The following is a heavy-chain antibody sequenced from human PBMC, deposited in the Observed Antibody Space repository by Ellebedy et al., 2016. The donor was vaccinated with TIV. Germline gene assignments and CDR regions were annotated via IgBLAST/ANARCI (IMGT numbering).Heavy chain of an antibody. CDR1: GFTFSSYA. D-gene: IGHD3-9*01. J-gene: IGHJ6*02. V-gene: IGHV3-30-3*01. Sequence: GESLKISXAASGFTFSSYAMHWVRQAPGKGLEWVAVISYDGSNKYYADSVKGRFTISRDNSKNTLYLQMNSLRAEDTAVYYCARRGSVRYFDWLPYSDDYYYGMDVWGQGTTVTVSS. CDR2: ISYDGSNK. CDR3: ARRGSVRYFDWLPYSDDYYYGMDV.